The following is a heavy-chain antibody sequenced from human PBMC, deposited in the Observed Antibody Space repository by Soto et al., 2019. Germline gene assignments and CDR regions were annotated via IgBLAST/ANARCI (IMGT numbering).Heavy chain of an antibody. V-gene: IGHV3-30*18. D-gene: IGHD6-19*01. CDR3: AKEGGDGSVWFPYDC. CDR1: GFTFSSYG. CDR2: ISYDGSNK. Sequence: QVQLVESGGGVVQPGRSLRLSCAASGFTFSSYGMHWVRQAPGKGLEWVAVISYDGSNKYYADSVKGRFTISRDNSKNTRHLQMNSLRAEDTGGYYRAKEGGDGSVWFPYDCWGQGTLVTVSS. J-gene: IGHJ4*02.